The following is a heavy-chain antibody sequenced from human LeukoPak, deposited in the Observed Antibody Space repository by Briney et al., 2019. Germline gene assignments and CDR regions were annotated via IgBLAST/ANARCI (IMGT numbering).Heavy chain of an antibody. V-gene: IGHV3-13*01. J-gene: IGHJ3*02. CDR3: ARGDSWLDAFDI. CDR2: IGTAGDT. CDR1: GFTFSSYD. D-gene: IGHD6-13*01. Sequence: PGGSLRLSCAASGFTFSSYDMHWVRQATGKGLEWVSAIGTAGDTYYPGSVKGRFTISRENAKNPLYLQMNSLRAGDTAVYYCARGDSWLDAFDIWGQGTMVTVSS.